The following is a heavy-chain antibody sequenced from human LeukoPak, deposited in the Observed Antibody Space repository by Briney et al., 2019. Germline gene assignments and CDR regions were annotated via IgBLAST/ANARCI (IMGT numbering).Heavy chain of an antibody. CDR1: GYSINNYW. Sequence: GESLKISCKGSGYSINNYWIGWVRQMPGKGLEWMGIIYPADSDIRYSPSFQGQVTISADKSISTAYLQWSSLKASDTAMYYCARSDMILNWFDPWGQGTLVTVSS. CDR3: ARSDMILNWFDP. J-gene: IGHJ5*02. CDR2: IYPADSDI. V-gene: IGHV5-51*01. D-gene: IGHD3-22*01.